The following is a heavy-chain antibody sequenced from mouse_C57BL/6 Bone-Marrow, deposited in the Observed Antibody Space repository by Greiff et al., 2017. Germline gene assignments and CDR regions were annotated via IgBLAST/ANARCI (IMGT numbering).Heavy chain of an antibody. V-gene: IGHV1-55*01. CDR2: IYPGSGST. J-gene: IGHJ4*01. CDR1: GYTFTSYW. Sequence: QVQLQQPGAELVKPGASVKMSCKASGYTFTSYWITWVKQRPGQGLEWIGDIYPGSGSTNYNEKFKSKATLTVDTSSSTAYMQRSSLTSEDSAVYYCARDGSHSDAMDYWGQGTSVTVSS. D-gene: IGHD6-1*01. CDR3: ARDGSHSDAMDY.